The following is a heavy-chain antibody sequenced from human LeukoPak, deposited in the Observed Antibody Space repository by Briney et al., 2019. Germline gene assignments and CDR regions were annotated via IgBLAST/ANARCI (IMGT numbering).Heavy chain of an antibody. D-gene: IGHD3-22*01. CDR3: ARRGVYYYDSSGRANYYFDF. V-gene: IGHV1-18*01. CDR1: GYTFINYG. J-gene: IGHJ4*02. Sequence: ASVKVSCKASGYTFINYGINWVRQAPGQGLEWVGWITPYNGNTNYAQKLQGRVTMTTDTSTSTAYMDLRSLRPDDTAMYYCARRGVYYYDSSGRANYYFDFWGQGTLVTVSS. CDR2: ITPYNGNT.